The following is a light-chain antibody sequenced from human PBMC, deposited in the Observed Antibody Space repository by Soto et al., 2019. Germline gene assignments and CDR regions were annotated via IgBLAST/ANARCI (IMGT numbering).Light chain of an antibody. V-gene: IGKV1-33*01. CDR1: QDIHSF. CDR2: DAS. Sequence: DIQMTQSPSSLSSSVGDRVTIACQATQDIHSFLGWYQQKPWKAAKFLIFDASNLERGVHSRFSGSGAGTDFPFTISSLHPEDIATYFCQQDESLPLTFGGGTKVEV. CDR3: QQDESLPLT. J-gene: IGKJ4*01.